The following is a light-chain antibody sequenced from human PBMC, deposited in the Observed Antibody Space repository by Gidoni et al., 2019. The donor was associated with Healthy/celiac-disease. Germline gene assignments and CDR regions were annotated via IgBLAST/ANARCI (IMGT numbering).Light chain of an antibody. CDR3: MQALQTRT. V-gene: IGKV2-28*01. J-gene: IGKJ1*01. Sequence: DIVMTQSPLSLPVTPGEPASISCRSSQSLLHSNGYNYLDWYLQKPGQSPQLLIYLGSNRASGVPDRFSGSGSGTDFTLKISRVEAEDVGVYYCMQALQTRTFXQGTKVEIK. CDR2: LGS. CDR1: QSLLHSNGYNY.